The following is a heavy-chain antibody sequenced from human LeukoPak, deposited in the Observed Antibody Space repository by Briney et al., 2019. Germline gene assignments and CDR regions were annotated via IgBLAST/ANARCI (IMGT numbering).Heavy chain of an antibody. Sequence: GESLKISCKGSGYSFTTYWIGWVRQMPGKGLEWMAIIYPGDSDTRYSPSFQGQVTISADKSISTAYLQWSSLKASDTAMYYCARHGGYCSSTSCYASWFDPWGQGTLVTVSS. CDR1: GYSFTTYW. V-gene: IGHV5-51*01. J-gene: IGHJ5*02. CDR3: ARHGGYCSSTSCYASWFDP. D-gene: IGHD2-2*03. CDR2: IYPGDSDT.